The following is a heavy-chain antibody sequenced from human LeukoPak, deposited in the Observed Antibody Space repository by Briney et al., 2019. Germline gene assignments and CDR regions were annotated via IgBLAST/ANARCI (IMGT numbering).Heavy chain of an antibody. CDR1: GFTFSSYA. J-gene: IGHJ2*01. D-gene: IGHD5-12*01. CDR3: AKDRTKVATKNWYFDL. V-gene: IGHV3-23*01. Sequence: GGSLRLSCAAPGFTFSSYAMSWVRQAPGKGLEWVSAISYSGRSTYYADSVKGRFTISRDNSKNTLYLQMNSLRAEDTAVYYCAKDRTKVATKNWYFDLWGRGTLVTVSS. CDR2: ISYSGRST.